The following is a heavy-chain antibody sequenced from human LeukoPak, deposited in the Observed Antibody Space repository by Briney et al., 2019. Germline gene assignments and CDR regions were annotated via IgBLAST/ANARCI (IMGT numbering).Heavy chain of an antibody. CDR2: IDSDGISA. Sequence: GGSLRLSCAASGFTFSSYWMHWVRQAPGKGLVWVSRIDSDGISATYADSVKGRFTISRDNAKNTLYLQMNSLRAEDTAVYYCARVWTGVSSAARAFDIWGQGTVVTVSS. CDR1: GFTFSSYW. CDR3: ARVWTGVSSAARAFDI. V-gene: IGHV3-74*01. D-gene: IGHD6-13*01. J-gene: IGHJ3*02.